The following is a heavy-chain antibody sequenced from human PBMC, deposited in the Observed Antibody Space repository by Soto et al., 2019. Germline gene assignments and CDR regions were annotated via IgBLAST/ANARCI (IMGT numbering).Heavy chain of an antibody. Sequence: PRLSCAASGFTFSSYGMHWVRQAPGKGLEWVAVISYDGSNKYYADSVKGRFTISRDNSKNTLYLQMNSLRAEDTAVYYCASQWELTLDYWGQGTLVTLSS. D-gene: IGHD1-26*01. CDR1: GFTFSSYG. CDR3: ASQWELTLDY. CDR2: ISYDGSNK. J-gene: IGHJ4*02. V-gene: IGHV3-30*03.